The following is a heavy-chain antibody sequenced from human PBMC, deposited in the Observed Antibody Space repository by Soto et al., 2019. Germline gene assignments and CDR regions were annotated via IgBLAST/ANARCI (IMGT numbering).Heavy chain of an antibody. CDR3: ARGFTIFGVVTYGMDV. D-gene: IGHD3-3*01. V-gene: IGHV3-21*01. Sequence: GGSLRLSCAASEFTFSSYSMNWVRQAPGKGLEWVSSISSSSSYIYYADSVKGRFTISRDNAKNTLYLQMNSLRAEDTAVYYCARGFTIFGVVTYGMDVWGQGTTVTVSS. CDR2: ISSSSSYI. CDR1: EFTFSSYS. J-gene: IGHJ6*02.